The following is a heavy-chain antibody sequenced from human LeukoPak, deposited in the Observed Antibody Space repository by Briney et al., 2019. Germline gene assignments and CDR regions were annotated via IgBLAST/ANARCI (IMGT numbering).Heavy chain of an antibody. D-gene: IGHD6-13*01. V-gene: IGHV4-30-2*03. Sequence: SETLSLTCAVSGGSISSGGYSWSWIRQPPGKGLEWIGYIYYSGSTYYNPSLKSRVTISVDTSKNQISLKLSSVTAADTAIYYCARLRVEQLVLADYWGQGTLVTVSS. J-gene: IGHJ4*02. CDR3: ARLRVEQLVLADY. CDR2: IYYSGST. CDR1: GGSISSGGYS.